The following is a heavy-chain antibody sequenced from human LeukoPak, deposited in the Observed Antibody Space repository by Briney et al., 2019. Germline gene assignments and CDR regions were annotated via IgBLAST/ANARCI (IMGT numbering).Heavy chain of an antibody. CDR1: GFTLSSYI. CDR2: ISSSSRYI. V-gene: IGHV3-21*01. Sequence: GGSLRLSCAASGFTLSSYIMNWVRQTPGKGLEWVSSISSSSRYIYYADSVKGRFTISRDNAKNSLYLQMNSLRGEDTAVYYCARGAPCGGECSSWFDPWGQGTLVTVSS. CDR3: ARGAPCGGECSSWFDP. D-gene: IGHD2-21*01. J-gene: IGHJ5*02.